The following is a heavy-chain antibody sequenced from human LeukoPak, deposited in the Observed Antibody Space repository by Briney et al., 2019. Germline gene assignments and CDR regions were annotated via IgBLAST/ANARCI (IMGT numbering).Heavy chain of an antibody. J-gene: IGHJ3*02. CDR3: AKDLRKVVYDAFDI. D-gene: IGHD2-8*02. CDR2: VSGSGGTT. V-gene: IGHV3-23*01. Sequence: GGSLRLSCAASGFIFSSYAMSWVRQAPGEGLEWVSAVSGSGGTTWYADSVMGRFTISRDNSKNTLYLQMNSLRAEDTAVYYCAKDLRKVVYDAFDIWGQGTLVTVSS. CDR1: GFIFSSYA.